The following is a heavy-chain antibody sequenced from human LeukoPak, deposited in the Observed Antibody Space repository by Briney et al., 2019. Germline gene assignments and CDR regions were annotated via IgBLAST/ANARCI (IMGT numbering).Heavy chain of an antibody. CDR1: GFTFSSYG. CDR2: TRYDGSNK. V-gene: IGHV3-30*02. D-gene: IGHD3-22*01. Sequence: GGSLRLSCAASGFTFSSYGMYWVRQAPGKGLEWVAFTRYDGSNKYYADSVKGRFTISRDNSKNTLYLQMNSLRAEDTAVYYCARDRYYYEMGRGLDYWGQGTLVTVSS. J-gene: IGHJ4*02. CDR3: ARDRYYYEMGRGLDY.